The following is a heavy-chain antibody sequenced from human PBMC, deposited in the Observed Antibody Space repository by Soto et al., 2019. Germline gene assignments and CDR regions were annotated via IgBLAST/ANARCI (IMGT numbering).Heavy chain of an antibody. CDR2: INHSGTT. V-gene: IGHV4-34*01. CDR3: ARSPKSTDFPYYFDF. Sequence: SETLSLTCAVYSRSFRDYYWTWIRQPPGKGLEFIGEINHSGTTHYNPSLKSRVTISVDTSKDHFSLKMNSVTAADTAVYYCARSPKSTDFPYYFDFWGQGTLVTVSS. CDR1: SRSFRDYY. J-gene: IGHJ4*02. D-gene: IGHD2-21*01.